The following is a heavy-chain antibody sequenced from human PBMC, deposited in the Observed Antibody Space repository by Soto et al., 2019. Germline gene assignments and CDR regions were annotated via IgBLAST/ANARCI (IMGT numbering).Heavy chain of an antibody. CDR1: GDSVSSNTSS. CDR2: TYSRSKWYN. Sequence: SQSRSLTFAISGDSVSSNTSSWNCVSQSPSRGLEWLGRTYSRSKWYNDYAVSVKSRIIINPDTSKNQFSLQLNSVTPEDTAVYYCAKGDNLGPKTGYAFDPWGQGILVTVSS. J-gene: IGHJ5*02. V-gene: IGHV6-1*01. CDR3: AKGDNLGPKTGYAFDP. D-gene: IGHD5-12*01.